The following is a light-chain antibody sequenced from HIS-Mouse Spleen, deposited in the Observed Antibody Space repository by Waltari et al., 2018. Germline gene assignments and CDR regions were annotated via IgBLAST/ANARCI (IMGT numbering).Light chain of an antibody. Sequence: QSVLTQPPSVSAAPGQKVTISCPGRSPNIGTNYVSCYQQLPGTAPKLLIYDNNKRPSGIPDRFSGSKSGTSATLGITGLQTGDEADYYCGTWDSSLSAGVFGGGTKLTVL. J-gene: IGLJ3*02. V-gene: IGLV1-51*01. CDR3: GTWDSSLSAGV. CDR2: DNN. CDR1: SPNIGTNY.